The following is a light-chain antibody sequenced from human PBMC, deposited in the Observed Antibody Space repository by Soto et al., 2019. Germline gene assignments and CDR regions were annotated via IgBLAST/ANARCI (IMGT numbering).Light chain of an antibody. CDR3: QQYESTPPT. Sequence: DIVMTQSPDSLAVSLGERATINCKSSQSVLYSSNNKNYLAWYQQRPGQPPKLLIYWASTRESGVPDRFSVSGSGTDVTLTITSLQAEDVAVYYCQQYESTPPTFGQGTKLEIK. CDR1: QSVLYSSNNKNY. V-gene: IGKV4-1*01. J-gene: IGKJ2*01. CDR2: WAS.